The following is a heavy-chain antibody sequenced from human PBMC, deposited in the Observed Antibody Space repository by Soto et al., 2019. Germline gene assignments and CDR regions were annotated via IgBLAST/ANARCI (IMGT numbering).Heavy chain of an antibody. CDR2: IYHSGST. CDR3: ASGVLKGSSSSGGQYY. Sequence: QVQLQESGPGLVKPSGTLSLTCAVSGGSISSSNWWSWVRQPPGKGLEWIGEIYHSGSTNYIPCLKSRVTISVGKSKNQFSLKLSSVTAADTAVYYCASGVLKGSSSSGGQYYWGQGTLVTVSS. V-gene: IGHV4-4*02. D-gene: IGHD6-6*01. CDR1: GGSISSSNW. J-gene: IGHJ4*02.